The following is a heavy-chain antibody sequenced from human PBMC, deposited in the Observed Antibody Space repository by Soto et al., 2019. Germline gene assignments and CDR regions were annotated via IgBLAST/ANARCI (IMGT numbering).Heavy chain of an antibody. V-gene: IGHV3-23*01. CDR1: GFTFSSYA. J-gene: IGHJ4*02. CDR3: AKAIDSSGYTTFDY. D-gene: IGHD3-22*01. Sequence: PGGSLRLSCAASGFTFSSYAMIWVRQAPGKGLEWVSTISGSGGSTYYADSVKGRFTISRDNSKNSLYLQMNSLRAEDTALYYCAKAIDSSGYTTFDYWGQGTLVTVSS. CDR2: ISGSGGST.